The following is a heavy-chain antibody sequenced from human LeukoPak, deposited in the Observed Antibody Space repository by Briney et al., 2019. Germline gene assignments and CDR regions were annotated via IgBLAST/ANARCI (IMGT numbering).Heavy chain of an antibody. V-gene: IGHV3-23*01. Sequence: PGGTLRLSCAASGFTFSNYGMTWVRQAPGKGLEWVSGISGSGGSTYYADSVKGRFTISRDNSKNTLYLQMNSLRAEDTAVYYCAGRFDYWGQGTLVTVSS. CDR3: AGRFDY. CDR1: GFTFSNYG. J-gene: IGHJ4*02. CDR2: ISGSGGST.